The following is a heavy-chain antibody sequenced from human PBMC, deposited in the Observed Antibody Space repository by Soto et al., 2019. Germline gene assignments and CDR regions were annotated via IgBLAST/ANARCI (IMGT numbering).Heavy chain of an antibody. CDR2: INHSGST. Sequence: QVQLQQWGAGLLKPSETLSLTCAVYGGSFSGYYWSWIRQPPGKGLEWIGEINHSGSTNYNPSLKSRGTISVDTSKNHFSLKLSSVTAADTAVYYCARGSITIFGVVIRGYYYYGMDVWGQGTTVTVSS. CDR3: ARGSITIFGVVIRGYYYYGMDV. J-gene: IGHJ6*02. V-gene: IGHV4-34*01. CDR1: GGSFSGYY. D-gene: IGHD3-3*01.